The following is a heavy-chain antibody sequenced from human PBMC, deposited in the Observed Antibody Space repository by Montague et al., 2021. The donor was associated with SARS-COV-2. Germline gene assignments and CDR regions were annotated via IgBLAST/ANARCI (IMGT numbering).Heavy chain of an antibody. CDR1: GDSLHRSAYD. D-gene: IGHD3-16*01. Sequence: SETLSLTCTVAGDSLHRSAYDWGWFRLPPGKGLEWVARGYYGTTTYNRSLKRGVIISVDTHTHQFSLGLYSGTAAETAVYVCARMGDMAIIPPVHWGQGTGVTVSS. V-gene: IGHV4-39*01. CDR2: GYYGTT. CDR3: ARMGDMAIIPPVH. J-gene: IGHJ4*02.